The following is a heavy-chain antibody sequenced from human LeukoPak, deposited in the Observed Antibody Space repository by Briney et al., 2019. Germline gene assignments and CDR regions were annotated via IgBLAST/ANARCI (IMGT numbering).Heavy chain of an antibody. CDR1: GFTFSGYA. Sequence: GGSLRLSCAASGFTFSGYAMSWVRQAPGKGLEWVSAISGSGGNTYYADSGKGRFTISRDNSKNTLYLQTNSLRAEDTAIYYCAKVPRYCSGGSCYGGYFQHWGQGTLVTVSS. D-gene: IGHD2-15*01. CDR3: AKVPRYCSGGSCYGGYFQH. CDR2: ISGSGGNT. J-gene: IGHJ1*01. V-gene: IGHV3-23*01.